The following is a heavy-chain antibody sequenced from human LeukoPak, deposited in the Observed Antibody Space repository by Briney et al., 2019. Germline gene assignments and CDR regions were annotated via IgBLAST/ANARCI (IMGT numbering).Heavy chain of an antibody. CDR2: IYYSGTI. J-gene: IGHJ5*02. D-gene: IGHD6-19*01. Sequence: SETPSLTCTVSGGSISSYYWSWIRQPPGKGLEWIGYIYYSGTINYNPSLKSRVTISVDTSKNQFSLKLSSVTAADTAVYYCARLENWYSSGWYAWFDPWGQGTLVTVSS. CDR1: GGSISSYY. CDR3: ARLENWYSSGWYAWFDP. V-gene: IGHV4-59*08.